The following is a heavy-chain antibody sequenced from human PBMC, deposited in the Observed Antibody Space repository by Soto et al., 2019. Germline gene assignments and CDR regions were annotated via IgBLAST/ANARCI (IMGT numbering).Heavy chain of an antibody. D-gene: IGHD2-2*01. CDR2: IYYSGTT. V-gene: IGHV4-61*01. CDR1: GGSVSSGSYY. CDR3: AQSRSRNCSRTSCYLDAFDI. J-gene: IGHJ3*02. Sequence: SETLSLTCTVSGGSVSSGSYYWSWIRQPPGKGLEWIGYIYYSGTTNYSPSLKSRVTISVDTSKNQFSLKLSSVTAADTAVYYCAQSRSRNCSRTSCYLDAFDIWGQGTMVTVSS.